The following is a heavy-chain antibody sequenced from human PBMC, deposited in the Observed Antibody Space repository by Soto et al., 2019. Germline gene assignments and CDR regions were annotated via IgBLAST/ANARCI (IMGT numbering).Heavy chain of an antibody. CDR1: GGSFSGYY. V-gene: IGHV4-34*01. Sequence: SETLSLTCAVYGGSFSGYYWSWIRQPPGKGLEWIGEIYPSGQTNYNPSLKSRATISVNTSKNQFSLKLSSVTAADTAVYFSARGQYTAKAGYWGHGTLVTVSS. J-gene: IGHJ4*01. CDR3: ARGQYTAKAGY. CDR2: IYPSGQT. D-gene: IGHD5-18*01.